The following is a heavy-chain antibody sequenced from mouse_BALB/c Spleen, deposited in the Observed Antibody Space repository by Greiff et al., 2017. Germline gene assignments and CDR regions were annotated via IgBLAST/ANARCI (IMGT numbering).Heavy chain of an antibody. CDR3: ARGDYYGSSYVYFDY. J-gene: IGHJ2*01. CDR1: GFTFSSYA. Sequence: EVKVEESGGGLVKPGGSLKLSCAASGFTFSSYAMSWVRQTPEKRLEWVASISSGGSTYYPDSVKGRFTISRDNARNILYLQMSSLRSEDTAMYYCARGDYYGSSYVYFDYWGQGTTLTVSS. D-gene: IGHD1-1*01. V-gene: IGHV5-6-5*01. CDR2: ISSGGST.